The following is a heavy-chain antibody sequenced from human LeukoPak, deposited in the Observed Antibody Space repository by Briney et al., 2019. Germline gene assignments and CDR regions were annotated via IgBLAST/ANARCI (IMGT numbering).Heavy chain of an antibody. D-gene: IGHD6-19*01. Sequence: PGGFLRLSCAVSGFTFSSYGMRWARQAAGEGLGLVSSIDSSGGYMFYADSMKGRFIISSDNARDSLYLQLNSLRVQDTAVYYCAIDHPGYSSGWHRLFDYWGQGTLVTVSS. V-gene: IGHV3-21*06. CDR3: AIDHPGYSSGWHRLFDY. CDR1: GFTFSSYG. J-gene: IGHJ4*02. CDR2: IDSSGGYM.